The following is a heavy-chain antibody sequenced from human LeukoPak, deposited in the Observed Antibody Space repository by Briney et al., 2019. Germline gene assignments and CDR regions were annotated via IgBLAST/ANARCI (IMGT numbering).Heavy chain of an antibody. CDR3: ARAVQFDY. CDR1: GSTFCSYS. Sequence: GVSLRLSCAASGSTFCSYSMNWVRQAPGRGLEWVSSISSSSSYIYYADSVKGRFTISRDNAKNSLYLQMNSLRAEDTAVYYCARAVQFDYWGQGTLVTVSS. CDR2: ISSSSSYI. D-gene: IGHD3-10*01. V-gene: IGHV3-21*01. J-gene: IGHJ4*02.